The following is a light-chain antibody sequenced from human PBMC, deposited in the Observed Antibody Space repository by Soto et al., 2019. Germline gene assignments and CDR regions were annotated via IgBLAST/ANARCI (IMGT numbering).Light chain of an antibody. CDR2: AAS. CDR1: QGISSY. J-gene: IGKJ4*01. V-gene: IGKV1-8*01. Sequence: AIRMTQSPSLFYASTGDRVTITCRASQGISSYLAWYQQKPGKAPKLLLYAASTLQSGVPSRFSGSGSGTDFTLTISSLQSEDFANYDCQQYYSYPPTFHGGTKVEIK. CDR3: QQYYSYPPT.